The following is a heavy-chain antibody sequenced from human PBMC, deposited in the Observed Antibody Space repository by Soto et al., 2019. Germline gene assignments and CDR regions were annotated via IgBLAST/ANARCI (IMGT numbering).Heavy chain of an antibody. J-gene: IGHJ5*02. CDR3: ARADDYKSSWFDP. Sequence: PSETLSLTCIVSGGSVSSVTYCWSWIRQPPGKGLEWIGYISYSGSTNYNPSLKSRVSMSLDTSKNQFSLKLISVTAADTAVYYCARADDYKSSWFDPWGQGTLVTVSS. V-gene: IGHV4-61*01. D-gene: IGHD4-4*01. CDR1: GGSVSSVTYC. CDR2: ISYSGST.